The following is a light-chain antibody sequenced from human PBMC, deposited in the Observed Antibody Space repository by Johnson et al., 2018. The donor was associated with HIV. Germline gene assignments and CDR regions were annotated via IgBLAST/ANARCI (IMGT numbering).Light chain of an antibody. Sequence: QSVLTQPPSVSAAPGQKVTISCSGSSCDIGNNYVSWHQKFPGAAPKVLIYDNNKRPSGIPDRISGSKSGTSATLGITGLQTGDEADYYCGTWDSSLSAYVFGTGTKVTV. CDR2: DNN. V-gene: IGLV1-51*01. J-gene: IGLJ1*01. CDR1: SCDIGNNY. CDR3: GTWDSSLSAYV.